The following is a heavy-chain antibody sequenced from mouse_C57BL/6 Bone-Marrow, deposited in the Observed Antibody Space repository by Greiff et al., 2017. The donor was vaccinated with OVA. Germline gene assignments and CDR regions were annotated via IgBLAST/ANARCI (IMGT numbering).Heavy chain of an antibody. CDR2: IYPRSGNT. CDR3: AGWSHWYFDV. CDR1: GYTFTSYG. Sequence: QVQLQQSGPELVRPGASVKLSCKASGYTFTSYGISWVKQRPGQGLEWIGVIYPRSGNTYYNEKFKGKATLTADKSSSTAYMELRILTSEDSAVYFCAGWSHWYFDVWGTGTTVTVSS. J-gene: IGHJ1*03. V-gene: IGHV1-81*01.